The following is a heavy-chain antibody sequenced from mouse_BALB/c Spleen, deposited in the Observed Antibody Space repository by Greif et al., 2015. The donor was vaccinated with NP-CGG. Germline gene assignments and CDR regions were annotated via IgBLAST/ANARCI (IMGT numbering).Heavy chain of an antibody. CDR3: ARSGYYVSSYWYFDV. CDR2: IDPANGNT. V-gene: IGHV14-3*02. CDR1: GFNIKDTY. J-gene: IGHJ1*01. Sequence: VQLQQSGAELVKPGASVKLSCTASGFNIKDTYMHWVKQRPEQGLEWIGRIDPANGNTKYDPKFQGKATITADTSSNTAYLQLSSLTSGDTSVYYCARSGYYVSSYWYFDVWGAGTTVTVSS. D-gene: IGHD1-1*01.